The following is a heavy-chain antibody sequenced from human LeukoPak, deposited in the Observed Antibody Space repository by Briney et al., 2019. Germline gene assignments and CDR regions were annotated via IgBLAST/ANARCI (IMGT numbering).Heavy chain of an antibody. CDR3: AVDACPRVFYYGRDF. D-gene: IGHD5/OR15-5a*01. CDR2: ISWNSGTI. CDR1: GFTFDDYD. V-gene: IGHV3-9*01. J-gene: IGHJ6*02. Sequence: RSGGSLRLSCAASGFTFDDYDMNWVRQAPGKGLEWVSCISWNSGTIDYADSVKGRFTISRDNAKNSLYLQMNSLRTDDTGLYVCAVDACPRVFYYGRDFWDQRTTVAVSS.